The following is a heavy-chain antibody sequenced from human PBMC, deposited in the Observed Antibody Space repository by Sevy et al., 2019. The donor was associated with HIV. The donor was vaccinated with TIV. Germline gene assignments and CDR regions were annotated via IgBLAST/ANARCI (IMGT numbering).Heavy chain of an antibody. CDR1: GYTFTSYG. J-gene: IGHJ4*02. CDR2: ISAYNGNT. D-gene: IGHD2-15*01. Sequence: ASVKVSCKASGYTFTSYGISWVRQAPGQGLEWMGWISAYNGNTNYAQKLQGRVTMTTDTSTRTAYMELRSLRSDNTAVYYCARYCSGGSCYSIIIDYWGQGTLVTVSS. CDR3: ARYCSGGSCYSIIIDY. V-gene: IGHV1-18*01.